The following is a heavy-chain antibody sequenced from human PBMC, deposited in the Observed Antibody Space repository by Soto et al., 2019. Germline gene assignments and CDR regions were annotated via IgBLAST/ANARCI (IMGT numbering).Heavy chain of an antibody. CDR2: ISAYNGKT. CDR1: GYTFTSYG. CDR3: ARDGSVWGYCSGGSCFDY. J-gene: IGHJ4*02. V-gene: IGHV1-18*01. D-gene: IGHD2-15*01. Sequence: QVQLVQSGAEVKKPGASVKVSCKASGYTFTSYGISWVRQAPGQGLEWMGWISAYNGKTNYAQKLQGRVTMTTDTSTSTAYMELWSLRSDDTAVYYCARDGSVWGYCSGGSCFDYWGQGTLVTVSS.